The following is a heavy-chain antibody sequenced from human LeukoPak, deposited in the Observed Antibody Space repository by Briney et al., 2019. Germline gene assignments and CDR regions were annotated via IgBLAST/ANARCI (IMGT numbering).Heavy chain of an antibody. CDR1: GYTFTSYD. V-gene: IGHV1-69*13. Sequence: GASVKVSCKASGYTFTSYDINWVRQATGQGLEWMGGIIPIFGTANYAQKFQGRVTITADESTSTAYMELSSLRSEDTAVYYCARGDGYSSSWYRPGAYYFDYWGQGTLVTVSS. D-gene: IGHD6-13*01. J-gene: IGHJ4*02. CDR3: ARGDGYSSSWYRPGAYYFDY. CDR2: IIPIFGTA.